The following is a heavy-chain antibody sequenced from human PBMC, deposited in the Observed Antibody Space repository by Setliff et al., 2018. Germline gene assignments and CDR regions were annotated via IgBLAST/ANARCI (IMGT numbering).Heavy chain of an antibody. V-gene: IGHV3-74*01. CDR3: ASGPPGYNPYHWFDP. Sequence: GGSLRLSCAASGFTFSSYWMHWVRQAPGKGLVWVSRINSDGSSTSYADSVKGRFTISRDTSKNQFSLKVNSVTAADTAVYYCASGPPGYNPYHWFDPWGQGTLVTVSS. CDR2: INSDGSST. J-gene: IGHJ5*02. CDR1: GFTFSSYW. D-gene: IGHD5-12*01.